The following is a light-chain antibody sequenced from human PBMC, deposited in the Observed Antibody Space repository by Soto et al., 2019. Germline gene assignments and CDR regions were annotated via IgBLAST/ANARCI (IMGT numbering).Light chain of an antibody. V-gene: IGLV2-14*03. CDR3: CSYTPTTTYV. CDR1: GNDVGGYTY. CDR2: DVN. J-gene: IGLJ1*01. Sequence: QSALTQPASVSGSPGQSISISCTGTGNDVGGYTYVSWYQQHPDKVPKLVIFDVNRRPSGVSDRFSGSKSDNAASLTISGLQAEDEADYYCCSYTPTTTYVFGTGTKVTVL.